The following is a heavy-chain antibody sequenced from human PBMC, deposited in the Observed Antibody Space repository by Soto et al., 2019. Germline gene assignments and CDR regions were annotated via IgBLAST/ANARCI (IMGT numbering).Heavy chain of an antibody. CDR2: IYYSGST. CDR3: ARHDWSSSSDPFDY. J-gene: IGHJ4*02. CDR1: GGSISSSSYY. V-gene: IGHV4-39*01. Sequence: SETLSLTCTVSGGSISSSSYYWGWIRQPPGKGLEWIGSIYYSGSTYYNPSLKSRVTISVDTSKNQFSLKLSSVTAADTAVYYCARHDWSSSSDPFDYWGQGTLVTVSS. D-gene: IGHD6-13*01.